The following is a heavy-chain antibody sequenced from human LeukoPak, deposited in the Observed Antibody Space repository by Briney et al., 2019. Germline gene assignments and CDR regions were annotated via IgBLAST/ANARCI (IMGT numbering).Heavy chain of an antibody. Sequence: SETLSLTCAVYGGSFGGYYWSWIRQPPGKGLEWIGEINHSGSTNYNPSLKSRVTISVDTSKNQFSLKLSSVTAADTAVYYCARGKGYCSGGSCYNWFDPWGQGTLVTVSS. V-gene: IGHV4-34*01. D-gene: IGHD2-15*01. CDR1: GGSFGGYY. CDR3: ARGKGYCSGGSCYNWFDP. J-gene: IGHJ5*02. CDR2: INHSGST.